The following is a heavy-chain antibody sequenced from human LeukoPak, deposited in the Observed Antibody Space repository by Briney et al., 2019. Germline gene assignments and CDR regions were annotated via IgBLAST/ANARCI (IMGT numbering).Heavy chain of an antibody. D-gene: IGHD3-16*01. V-gene: IGHV3-23*01. CDR2: ISGSGSSP. Sequence: GGSLRLSCEASGFTFSSDAMNWVRQAPGKGLEWVSAISGSGSSPYYADSVKGRFTVSRDNTKNTLYLQMSSLRVEDTALYYCAKGRLWGRGGNHYYYMDVWGKGTAVTISS. CDR3: AKGRLWGRGGNHYYYMDV. J-gene: IGHJ6*03. CDR1: GFTFSSDA.